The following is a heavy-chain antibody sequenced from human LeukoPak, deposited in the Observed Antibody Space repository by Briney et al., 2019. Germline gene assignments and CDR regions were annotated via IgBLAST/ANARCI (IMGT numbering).Heavy chain of an antibody. CDR3: ARDRSSGWYEGGIDY. CDR2: MNPNSGNT. D-gene: IGHD6-19*01. J-gene: IGHJ4*02. V-gene: IGHV1-8*01. Sequence: ASVKVSCKASGYTFTSYDINWVRQATGQGLEWMGWMNPNSGNTGYTQKFQGRVTMTRDTSISTAYMELSRLRSDDTAVYYCARDRSSGWYEGGIDYWGQGTLVTVSS. CDR1: GYTFTSYD.